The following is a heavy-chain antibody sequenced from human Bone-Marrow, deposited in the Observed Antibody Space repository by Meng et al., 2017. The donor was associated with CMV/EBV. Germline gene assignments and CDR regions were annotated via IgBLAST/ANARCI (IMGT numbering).Heavy chain of an antibody. CDR2: IKHSGDT. CDR1: GGSFRGYY. D-gene: IGHD3-16*01. J-gene: IGHJ4*02. V-gene: IGHV4-34*01. CDR3: ARDEEGILGH. Sequence: SLNCAVYGGSFRGYYWGWIRQPPGKGLEWIGEIKHSGDTNYNPSLKSRVTISLNMSKNQFSLNLKSVTAADTAVYFCARDEEGILGHWGQGTLVTVSS.